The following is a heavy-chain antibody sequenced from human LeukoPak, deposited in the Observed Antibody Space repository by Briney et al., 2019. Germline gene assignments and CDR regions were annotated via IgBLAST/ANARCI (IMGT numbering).Heavy chain of an antibody. J-gene: IGHJ3*02. CDR1: GFIFSSYG. CDR3: ARGLRNTDTFDI. CDR2: IWYDGSNK. Sequence: PGGSLRLSCAASGFIFSSYGMHWVRQAPGKGLEWVAVIWYDGSNKYYADSVKGRFTISRDNSKNTVYLQMNSLRAEDTAVYYCARGLRNTDTFDIWGQGTMVTVSS. V-gene: IGHV3-33*01.